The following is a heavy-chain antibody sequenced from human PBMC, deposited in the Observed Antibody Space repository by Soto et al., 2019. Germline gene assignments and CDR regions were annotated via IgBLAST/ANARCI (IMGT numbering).Heavy chain of an antibody. CDR2: TGSGTGPG. D-gene: IGHD2-15*01. CDR1: GGSLSTNP. V-gene: IGHV1-69*06. Sequence: SVKVSCKASGGSLSTNPISWVRQAPGQGLEWMGGTGSGTGPGNHAQKFQGRLTVTADKSTSTVYMELTNLSSEDTAVYYCARRDSGGFYRFFDSWGQGTLVTVSP. CDR3: ARRDSGGFYRFFDS. J-gene: IGHJ4*02.